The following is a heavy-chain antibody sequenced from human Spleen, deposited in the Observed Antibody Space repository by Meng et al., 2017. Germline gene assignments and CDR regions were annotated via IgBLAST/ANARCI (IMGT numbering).Heavy chain of an antibody. D-gene: IGHD6-13*01. V-gene: IGHV1-2*02. Sequence: ASVKVSCKASGYTFTGYYMHWVRQAPGQGLEWMGWINPNSGGTNYAQKFQGRVTMTRDTSISTAYIELSRLRSDDTAVYYCARDGPPGAAAGTGDYWGQGTLVTVSS. CDR2: INPNSGGT. CDR3: ARDGPPGAAAGTGDY. J-gene: IGHJ4*02. CDR1: GYTFTGYY.